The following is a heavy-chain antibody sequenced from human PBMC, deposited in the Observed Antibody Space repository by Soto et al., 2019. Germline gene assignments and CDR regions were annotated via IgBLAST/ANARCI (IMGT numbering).Heavy chain of an antibody. J-gene: IGHJ3*02. CDR3: ARESGDYGDDGSYAFDI. Sequence: QVQLVQSGAEVKKPGASVKVSCKASGYTFTGYYMHWVRQAPGQGLEWMGWINPNSGGTNYAQKFQGWVTMTRDTSISTAYMELSRLGSDDTAVYYCARESGDYGDDGSYAFDIWGQGTMVTVSS. V-gene: IGHV1-2*04. CDR1: GYTFTGYY. CDR2: INPNSGGT. D-gene: IGHD4-17*01.